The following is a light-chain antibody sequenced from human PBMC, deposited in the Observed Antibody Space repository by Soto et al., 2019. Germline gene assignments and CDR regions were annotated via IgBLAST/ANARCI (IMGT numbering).Light chain of an antibody. V-gene: IGKV1-5*01. J-gene: IGKJ3*01. CDR2: DAS. Sequence: DIQMTQSPSTLSASVGDRVTITCRASQSISSWLAWYQQKPGKAPKLLFYDASSLESGVPSRFSGSGSGTEFTLTISSLQPDDFATYYCQQYNSYPLAFGPGTKVDIK. CDR1: QSISSW. CDR3: QQYNSYPLA.